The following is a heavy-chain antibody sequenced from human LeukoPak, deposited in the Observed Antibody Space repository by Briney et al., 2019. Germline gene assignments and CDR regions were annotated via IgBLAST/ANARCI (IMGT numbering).Heavy chain of an antibody. Sequence: SVRVSFKASGGTFNIYAISWVRQAPGQGREWMGGIIPIFGTANYAQKFQGRVTITADESTSTAYMELSSLRSEDTAVYYCARVLSQPAYYFDYWGQGTLVTVSS. D-gene: IGHD2-2*01. CDR2: IIPIFGTA. CDR3: ARVLSQPAYYFDY. V-gene: IGHV1-69*01. CDR1: GGTFNIYA. J-gene: IGHJ4*02.